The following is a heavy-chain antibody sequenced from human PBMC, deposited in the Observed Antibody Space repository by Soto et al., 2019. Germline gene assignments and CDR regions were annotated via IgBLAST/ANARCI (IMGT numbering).Heavy chain of an antibody. D-gene: IGHD4-17*01. CDR2: IYYSGNT. CDR3: ARADYGDYVGANYFDY. V-gene: IGHV4-59*01. CDR1: GGSISSYY. J-gene: IGHJ4*02. Sequence: QVQLQESGPGLVKPSETLSLTCSVSGGSISSYYWSWIRQPPGKGLEWIGYIYYSGNTNYNPSLKSRVTISVDTSKKQFSLKLSSVIAADTAVYYCARADYGDYVGANYFDYWGQGTLVTVSS.